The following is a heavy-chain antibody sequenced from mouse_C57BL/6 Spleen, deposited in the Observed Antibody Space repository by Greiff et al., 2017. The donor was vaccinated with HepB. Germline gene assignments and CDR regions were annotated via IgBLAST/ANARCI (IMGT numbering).Heavy chain of an antibody. CDR2: INPGSGGT. CDR1: GYAFTNYL. CDR3: ARSGDYGSSYGAMDY. J-gene: IGHJ4*01. D-gene: IGHD1-1*01. Sequence: VQLKESGAELVRPGTSVKVSCKASGYAFTNYLIERVKQRPGQGLEWIGVINPGSGGTNYNEKFKGKATLTADKSSSTAYMQLSSLTSEDSAVYFCARSGDYGSSYGAMDYWGQGTSVTVSS. V-gene: IGHV1-54*01.